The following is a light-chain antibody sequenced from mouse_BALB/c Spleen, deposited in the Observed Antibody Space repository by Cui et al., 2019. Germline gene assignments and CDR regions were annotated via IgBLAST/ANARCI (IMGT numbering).Light chain of an antibody. CDR2: EVS. Sequence: DVVMTQTPLSLPVSLGDHASIFCRSSQSLQHCNGYTYLHWYLQNPVQSPKLLIYEVSNRFSGVPDRFSGSRTGTDFTLKISRVEAEDLGVYFCSQSTLVPWTFGGGTKLEIK. CDR1: QSLQHCNGYTY. J-gene: IGKJ1*01. V-gene: IGKV1-110*01. CDR3: SQSTLVPWT.